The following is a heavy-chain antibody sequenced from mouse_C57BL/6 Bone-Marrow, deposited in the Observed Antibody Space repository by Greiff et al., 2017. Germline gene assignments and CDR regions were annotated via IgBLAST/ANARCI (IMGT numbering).Heavy chain of an antibody. D-gene: IGHD1-1*01. CDR2: IYPRSGNT. J-gene: IGHJ1*03. Sequence: VQLQQSGAELARPGASVKLSCKASGYTFTSYGISWVKQRTGQGLEWIGEIYPRSGNTYYNEKFKGKATLTADKSSSTAYMELRSLTSEDSAVYFCGRETTVVGDFDVWGTGTTVTVAS. V-gene: IGHV1-81*01. CDR3: GRETTVVGDFDV. CDR1: GYTFTSYG.